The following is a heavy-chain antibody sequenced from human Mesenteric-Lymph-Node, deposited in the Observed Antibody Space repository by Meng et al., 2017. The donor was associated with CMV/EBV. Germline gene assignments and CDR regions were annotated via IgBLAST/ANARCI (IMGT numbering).Heavy chain of an antibody. V-gene: IGHV3-49*04. CDR3: SRVVPAAMTFDY. CDR2: IKSKAYGGTT. Sequence: GESLKISCAASGFTFSSYAMSWVRQAPGKGLEWVGLIKSKAYGGTTEYAASVKGRFTISRDDSKSIAHLQMNSLKTEDTALYYCSRVVPAAMTFDYWGQGTLVTVSS. CDR1: GFTFSSYA. J-gene: IGHJ4*02. D-gene: IGHD2-2*01.